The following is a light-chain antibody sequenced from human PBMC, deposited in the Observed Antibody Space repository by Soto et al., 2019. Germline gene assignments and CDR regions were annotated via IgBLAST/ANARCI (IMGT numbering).Light chain of an antibody. V-gene: IGKV1-6*02. J-gene: IGKJ1*01. CDR2: AAS. Sequence: AIQMTQSPSSLAGSVGDRLTITCRASQDIGNDLGWYQQKPGKAPKLLIYAASSLQSRVSSRFSGSGSGTEFTLTISSLQPEDFATYYCLQFFNFPRAFGQGTKVDIK. CDR1: QDIGND. CDR3: LQFFNFPRA.